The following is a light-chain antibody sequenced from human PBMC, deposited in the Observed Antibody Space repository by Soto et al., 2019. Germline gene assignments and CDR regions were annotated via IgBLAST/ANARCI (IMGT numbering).Light chain of an antibody. J-gene: IGLJ2*01. CDR3: ASWDDSLYGVI. CDR2: SNH. V-gene: IGLV1-44*01. CDR1: DSNIGSNS. Sequence: QSVLTQPPSASGTAGQVVTISCSGGDSNIGSNSVYWYQHLPRMAPKLLIYSNHQRPSGVPDRFSGSKSGTSASLAISGLQSEDEANYYCASWDDSLYGVIFGGGTRVTVL.